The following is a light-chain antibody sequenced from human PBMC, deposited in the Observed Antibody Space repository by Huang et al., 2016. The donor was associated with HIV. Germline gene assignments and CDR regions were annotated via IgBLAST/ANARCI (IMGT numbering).Light chain of an antibody. J-gene: IGKJ1*01. V-gene: IGKV3-11*01. Sequence: EIVLTQSPATLSLSPGERAPLSCRASQSIISYLAWYQQKPGQAPRLLIYDASNRATGVPARFSGRGSGTDFTLTISSLEPEDFAVYYCHQRSDWPWTFGQGTKVEIK. CDR2: DAS. CDR3: HQRSDWPWT. CDR1: QSIISY.